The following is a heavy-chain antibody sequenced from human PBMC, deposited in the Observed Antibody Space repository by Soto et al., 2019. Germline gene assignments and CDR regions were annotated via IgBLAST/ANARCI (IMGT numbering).Heavy chain of an antibody. Sequence: EVQLVESGGGLVQPGGSLRLSCAVSGFTFSSYAMNWVRQAPGKGLEWVSSISGSGVTTYYADSVKGRFTISRDNSKNTLVLLLSSLRAEDTAVYYCAKRTQSRYFFDFWGRGTLVTVSS. V-gene: IGHV3-23*04. CDR1: GFTFSSYA. CDR2: ISGSGVTT. J-gene: IGHJ2*01. CDR3: AKRTQSRYFFDF. D-gene: IGHD3-9*01.